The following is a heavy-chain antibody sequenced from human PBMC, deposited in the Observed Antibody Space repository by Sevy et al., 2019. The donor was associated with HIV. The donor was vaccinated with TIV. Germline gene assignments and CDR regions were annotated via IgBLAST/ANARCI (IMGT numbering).Heavy chain of an antibody. J-gene: IGHJ4*02. D-gene: IGHD2-21*02. V-gene: IGHV4-39*01. CDR1: GGSISSGTYY. CDR3: ARGGGNSEWGYYFDF. Sequence: SETLSLTCTVSGGSISSGTYYWGWIRQPPGKGLEWIGNIYYGWTPYYNPSLKSRVTISVDTSKTQFSLNLRSVTAADTAVFYCARGGGNSEWGYYFDFWGQGTLVTVSS. CDR2: IYYGWTP.